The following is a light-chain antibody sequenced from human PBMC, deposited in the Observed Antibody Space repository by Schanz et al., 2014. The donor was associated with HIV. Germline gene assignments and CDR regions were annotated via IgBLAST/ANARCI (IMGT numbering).Light chain of an antibody. J-gene: IGKJ4*01. CDR1: QSVGNN. Sequence: EIVMTQSPVTLSVSPGERATLSCRAGQSVGNNLVWYQQKPGQAPRLLIYGASTRATGIPARFSGSGSGTEFTLTISSVEPEDFAVYYCQQRSNWPPLTFGGGTKVEIK. CDR2: GAS. V-gene: IGKV3-15*01. CDR3: QQRSNWPPLT.